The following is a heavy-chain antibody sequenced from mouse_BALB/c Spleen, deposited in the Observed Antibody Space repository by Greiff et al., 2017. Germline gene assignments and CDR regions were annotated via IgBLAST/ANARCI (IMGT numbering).Heavy chain of an antibody. V-gene: IGHV1-7*01. D-gene: IGHD4-1*01. J-gene: IGHJ3*01. CDR3: ARAEGWDAFAY. CDR1: GYTFTSYW. Sequence: QVQLKESGAELAKPGASVKMSCKASGYTFTSYWMHWVKQRPGQGLEWIGYINPSTGYTEYNQKFKDKATLTADKSSSTAYMQLSSLTSEDSAVYYCARAEGWDAFAYWGQGTLVTVSA. CDR2: INPSTGYT.